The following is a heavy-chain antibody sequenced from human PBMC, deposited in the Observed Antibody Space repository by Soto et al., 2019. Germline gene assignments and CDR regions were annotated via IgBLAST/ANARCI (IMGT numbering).Heavy chain of an antibody. J-gene: IGHJ4*02. V-gene: IGHV4-34*01. CDR2: INHSGST. CDR3: ASYSSSSGTDY. CDR1: GGTFSGYY. D-gene: IGHD6-6*01. Sequence: WETLSLTCAVYGGTFSGYYWSWIRQPPGKGLEWIGEINHSGSTNNNPSLKSRVTISVDTSKNQYSLNVSSVTAADTAVYYCASYSSSSGTDYWGQGTLVTVSS.